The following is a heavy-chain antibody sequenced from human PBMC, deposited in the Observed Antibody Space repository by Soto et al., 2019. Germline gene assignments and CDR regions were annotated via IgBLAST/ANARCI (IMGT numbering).Heavy chain of an antibody. CDR1: GFTFSNYA. Sequence: EVQLLESGGGLVQPGGSLRLSCVASGFTFSNYAMSWVRQTPGKGLEWVSAISGSADSTYSADSAKGRFTVSRDNSKNTLYLQMSSLSPEDTALYYCAREPLGEAVEGRPIFLSEFDYWGQGTLVTVSS. CDR3: AREPLGEAVEGRPIFLSEFDY. J-gene: IGHJ4*02. D-gene: IGHD6-6*01. V-gene: IGHV3-23*01. CDR2: ISGSADST.